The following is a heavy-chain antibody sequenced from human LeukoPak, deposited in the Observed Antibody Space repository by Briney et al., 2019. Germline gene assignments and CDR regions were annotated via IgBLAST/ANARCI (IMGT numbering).Heavy chain of an antibody. CDR1: GYTFTSYA. V-gene: IGHV1-3*01. CDR2: ISAGNGNT. CDR3: ARDSGSGSNDY. J-gene: IGHJ4*02. D-gene: IGHD1-26*01. Sequence: ASVKVSCTASGYTFTSYAIHWVRQAPGQRLEWMGWISAGNGNTKYSQNFQGRVTFISNTSATTAFMELSSLRSEDAAVYYCARDSGSGSNDYWGQGTLVTVSS.